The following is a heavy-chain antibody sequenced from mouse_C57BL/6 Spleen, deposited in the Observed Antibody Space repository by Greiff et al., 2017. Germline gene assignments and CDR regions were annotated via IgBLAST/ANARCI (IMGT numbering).Heavy chain of an antibody. Sequence: EVQGVESGGDLVKPGGSLKLSCAASGFTFSSYGMSWVRQTPDKRLEWVATISSGGSYTYYPDSVKGRFTISRDNAKNTLYLQMSSLKSEDTAMYYCARHDDGYFLFDYWGQGTTLTVSS. D-gene: IGHD2-3*01. J-gene: IGHJ2*01. CDR1: GFTFSSYG. CDR3: ARHDDGYFLFDY. V-gene: IGHV5-6*01. CDR2: ISSGGSYT.